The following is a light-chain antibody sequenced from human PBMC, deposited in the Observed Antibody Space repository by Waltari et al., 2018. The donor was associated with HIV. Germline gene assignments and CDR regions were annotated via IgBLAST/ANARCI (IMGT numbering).Light chain of an antibody. CDR3: ESADDSGDHWV. CDR2: KDD. Sequence: SYELTQPPSVSVSPGQTARITCSGDALPKQFAYWYQQKARPAPLMVLYKDDKRPSGIPDRFAGSMSGTTVTLISSGVQPEDEADYYCESADDSGDHWVFGGGTKLSVL. CDR1: ALPKQF. J-gene: IGLJ3*02. V-gene: IGLV3-25*03.